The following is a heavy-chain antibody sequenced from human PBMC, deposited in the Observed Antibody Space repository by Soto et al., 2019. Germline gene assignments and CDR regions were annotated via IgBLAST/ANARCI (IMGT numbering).Heavy chain of an antibody. V-gene: IGHV4-34*01. CDR2: INHSGST. CDR1: GGSFSGYY. J-gene: IGHJ5*02. CDR3: ARGGRKKFDP. Sequence: QVQLQQWGAGLLKPSETLSLTCAVYGGSFSGYYWSWIRQPPGKGLEWIGEINHSGSTNYNPSLKSRVTISVDTSKNQFSLKLSSVAAADTAVYYCARGGRKKFDPWGQGTLVTVSS.